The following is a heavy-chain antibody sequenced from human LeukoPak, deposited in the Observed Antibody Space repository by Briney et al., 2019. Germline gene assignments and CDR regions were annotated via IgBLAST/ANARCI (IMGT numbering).Heavy chain of an antibody. CDR1: GFTVSNTY. V-gene: IGHV3-53*01. J-gene: IGHJ4*02. CDR2: IYSGGST. Sequence: GGSLRLSCAASGFTVSNTYMSWVRQAPGKGLEWVSVIYSGGSTYYADSVKGRFTISRDNSKSTLYLQMNSLRADDTAVYYCAKASGSPYYFDYWGQGTLVTVSS. D-gene: IGHD3-10*01. CDR3: AKASGSPYYFDY.